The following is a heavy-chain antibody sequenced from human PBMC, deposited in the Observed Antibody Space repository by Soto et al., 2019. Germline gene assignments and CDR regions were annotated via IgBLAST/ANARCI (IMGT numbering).Heavy chain of an antibody. Sequence: QVQLQQWGAGLLKPSETLSLTCAVYGGSFSGYYWSWIRQPPGKGLEWIGEINHSGSTNYNPSLQSRVTISVYTSKNQFSRKLSYVTAADTDVYYCARAYSSSPYYYGMDVWCQGTTVTVSS. CDR3: ARAYSSSPYYYGMDV. J-gene: IGHJ6*02. CDR2: INHSGST. V-gene: IGHV4-34*01. D-gene: IGHD6-6*01. CDR1: GGSFSGYY.